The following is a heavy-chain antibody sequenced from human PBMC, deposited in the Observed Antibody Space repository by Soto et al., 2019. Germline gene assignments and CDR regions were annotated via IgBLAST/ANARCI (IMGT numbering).Heavy chain of an antibody. D-gene: IGHD2-2*01. J-gene: IGHJ5*02. CDR3: ARYSIVVVPAAMRANWFDP. CDR1: GGSVSSGSYY. Sequence: PSETLSLTCTVSGGSVSSGSYYWSWIRQPPGKGLEWIGYIYYSGSTNYNPSLKSRVTISVDTSKNQFSLKLSSVTAADTAVYYCARYSIVVVPAAMRANWFDPGGQGTLVTVSS. V-gene: IGHV4-61*01. CDR2: IYYSGST.